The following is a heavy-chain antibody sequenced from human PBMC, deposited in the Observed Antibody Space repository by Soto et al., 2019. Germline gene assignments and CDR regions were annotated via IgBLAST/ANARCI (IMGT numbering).Heavy chain of an antibody. D-gene: IGHD2-2*01. V-gene: IGHV1-18*04. CDR1: GYTFTSYG. CDR3: ARDVVPAAMGMGNYYYYYGMDV. Sequence: GASVKVSCKASGYTFTSYGISWVRQAPGQGLEWMGWISAYNGNTNYAQKLQGRVTMTTDRSTSTAYMELRSLRSADTAVYYCARDVVPAAMGMGNYYYYYGMDVWGQGTTVTVSS. CDR2: ISAYNGNT. J-gene: IGHJ6*02.